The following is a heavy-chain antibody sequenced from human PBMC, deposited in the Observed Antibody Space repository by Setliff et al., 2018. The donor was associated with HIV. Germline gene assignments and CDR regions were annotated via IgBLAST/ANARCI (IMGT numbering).Heavy chain of an antibody. J-gene: IGHJ5*01. V-gene: IGHV4-39*07. CDR3: ARGGAVSADFDS. Sequence: PSETLSLTCTVSGGSIRTGAYYWGWIRQPPGKGLEWIGSIYYDGRTFYKPSLKSRLTISVDTSKNHFSLTLNSVTAADTAVYFCARGGAVSADFDSWGQGTLVTVSS. CDR1: GGSIRTGAYY. CDR2: IYYDGRT. D-gene: IGHD3-16*01.